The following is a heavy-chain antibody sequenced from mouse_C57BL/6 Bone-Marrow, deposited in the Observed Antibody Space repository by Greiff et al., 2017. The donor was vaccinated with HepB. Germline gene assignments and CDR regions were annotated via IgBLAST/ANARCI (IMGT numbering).Heavy chain of an antibody. J-gene: IGHJ4*01. Sequence: EVKLMESGGGLVQPGGSLKLSCAASGFTFSDYGMAWVRQAPRKGPEWVAFISNLAYSIYYADTVTGRFTISRENAKNTLYLEMSSLRSEDTAMYYCARLLYYYGPMDYWGQGTSVTVSS. V-gene: IGHV5-15*01. CDR1: GFTFSDYG. CDR3: ARLLYYYGPMDY. D-gene: IGHD1-1*01. CDR2: ISNLAYSI.